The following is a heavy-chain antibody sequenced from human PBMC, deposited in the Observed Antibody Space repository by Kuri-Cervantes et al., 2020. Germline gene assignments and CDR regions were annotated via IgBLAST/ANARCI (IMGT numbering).Heavy chain of an antibody. CDR3: AKGKNYDFWSGYLPDDYYYYMDV. D-gene: IGHD3-3*01. J-gene: IGHJ6*03. CDR1: GFTFDDYA. CDR2: ISWDGGST. V-gene: IGHV3-43D*04. Sequence: GESLKISCAASGFTFDDYAMHWVRQAPGKGLEWVSLISWDGGSTYYADSVKGRFTISRDNSKNTLYLQMNSLRAEDTAVYYCAKGKNYDFWSGYLPDDYYYYMDVWGKGTTVTVSS.